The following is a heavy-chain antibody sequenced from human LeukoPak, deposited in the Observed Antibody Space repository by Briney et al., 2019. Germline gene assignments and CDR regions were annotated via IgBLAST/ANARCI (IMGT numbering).Heavy chain of an antibody. CDR1: DGSISSYY. V-gene: IGHV4-59*01. CDR3: ARSRIVGDGYSYGY. D-gene: IGHD5-24*01. Sequence: SETLSLTCTVSDGSISSYYWSWIRQPPGKGLDWIGSMYYSGSTNYNPSLKSRVTISVDTSKNQFSLRLNSVTTADTAVYYCARSRIVGDGYSYGYWGQGTLVTVSS. CDR2: MYYSGST. J-gene: IGHJ4*02.